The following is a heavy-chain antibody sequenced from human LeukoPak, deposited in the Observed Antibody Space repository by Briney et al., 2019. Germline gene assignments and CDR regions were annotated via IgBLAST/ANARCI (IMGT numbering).Heavy chain of an antibody. Sequence: PSETLSLTCTVSGGSISSSSYYWSWIRQPAGKGLEWIGRIYTSGSTNYNPSLKSRVTISVDTSKNQFSLTLSSVTAADTAVYYCARDYDYGGTYWFDPWGQGTLVTVSS. CDR2: IYTSGST. V-gene: IGHV4-61*02. D-gene: IGHD4-23*01. CDR1: GGSISSSSYY. CDR3: ARDYDYGGTYWFDP. J-gene: IGHJ5*02.